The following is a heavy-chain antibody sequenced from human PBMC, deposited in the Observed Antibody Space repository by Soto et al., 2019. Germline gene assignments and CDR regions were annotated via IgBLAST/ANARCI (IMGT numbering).Heavy chain of an antibody. Sequence: GESLKISCKGSCYSFTSYWIGWVRQMPGKGLEWMGSIYPGDSDTRYSPSFHGQVTISADNSISTAYLKWSSLKASDTAMYYCARQSEQLVYPMDVWGQGTTVTVSS. CDR2: IYPGDSDT. D-gene: IGHD6-6*01. CDR3: ARQSEQLVYPMDV. V-gene: IGHV5-51*01. CDR1: CYSFTSYW. J-gene: IGHJ6*02.